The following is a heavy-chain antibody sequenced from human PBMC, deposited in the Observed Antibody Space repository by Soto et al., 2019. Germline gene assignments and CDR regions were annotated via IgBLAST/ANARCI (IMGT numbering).Heavy chain of an antibody. V-gene: IGHV4-39*01. D-gene: IGHD3-10*01. Sequence: QLQLQESGPGLVKPSETLSLTCTVSGGSISSSSYYWGWIRQPPGKGLEWIGSIYYSGSTYYNPSLKSRVTISVDTSKNQFSLKLSSVTAADTAVYYCARPSGDYYGSGGGTVFGGYYYYYYMDVWGKGTTVTVSS. J-gene: IGHJ6*03. CDR2: IYYSGST. CDR1: GGSISSSSYY. CDR3: ARPSGDYYGSGGGTVFGGYYYYYYMDV.